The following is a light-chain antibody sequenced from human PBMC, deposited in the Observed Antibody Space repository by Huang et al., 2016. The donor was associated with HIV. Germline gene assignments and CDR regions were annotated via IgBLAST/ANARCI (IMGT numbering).Light chain of an antibody. V-gene: IGKV1-39*01. J-gene: IGKJ1*01. CDR2: TTS. CDR1: QSISSY. Sequence: DIQMTQSPLSLSASVGDRVTITCRASQSISSYLNWYQQKPGKAPKVLIYTTSTLQRGGPSMFSGSGSGTDFSRTISSLQPEDFATYYCQQSYRTPWAVGQGTKVEIK. CDR3: QQSYRTPWA.